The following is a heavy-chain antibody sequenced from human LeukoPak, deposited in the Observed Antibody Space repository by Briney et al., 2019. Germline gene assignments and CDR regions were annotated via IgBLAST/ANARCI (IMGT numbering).Heavy chain of an antibody. CDR1: DGSISSGGYS. CDR2: IYYSGST. J-gene: IGHJ3*02. D-gene: IGHD3-9*01. V-gene: IGHV4-61*08. Sequence: PSETLSLTCAVSDGSISSGGYSWSWIRQPPGKGLEWIGYIYYSGSTNYNPSLKSRVTISVDTSKNQFSLKLSSVTAADTAVYYCARGMGILTGYPAGDFDAFDIWGQGTMVTVSS. CDR3: ARGMGILTGYPAGDFDAFDI.